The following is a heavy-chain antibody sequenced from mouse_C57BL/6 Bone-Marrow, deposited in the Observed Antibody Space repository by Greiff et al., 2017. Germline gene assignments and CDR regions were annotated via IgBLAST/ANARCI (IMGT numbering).Heavy chain of an antibody. D-gene: IGHD2-3*01. Sequence: QVQLQQSGPELVKPGASVKISCKASGYAFSSSWMNWVKQRPGKGLEWIGRIYPGDGDTNYNGKFKGKATLTADKSSSTAYMQLSSLTSEDSAVYFCARSWWLLGKMDYWGQGTSVTVSS. CDR3: ARSWWLLGKMDY. CDR2: IYPGDGDT. V-gene: IGHV1-82*01. CDR1: GYAFSSSW. J-gene: IGHJ4*01.